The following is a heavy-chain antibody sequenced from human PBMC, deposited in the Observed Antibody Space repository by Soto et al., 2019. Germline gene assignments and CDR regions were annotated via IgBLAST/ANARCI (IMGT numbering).Heavy chain of an antibody. Sequence: PGGSLRLSCAASGFTFSSYGMHWVRQAPGKGLEWVAVTWYDGSNKYYADSVKGRFTISRDNSKNTLYLQMNSLRAEDTAVYYCAKEMYYYDSSGYYPIDYWGQGTLVTV. CDR3: AKEMYYYDSSGYYPIDY. J-gene: IGHJ4*02. CDR2: TWYDGSNK. CDR1: GFTFSSYG. D-gene: IGHD3-22*01. V-gene: IGHV3-30*02.